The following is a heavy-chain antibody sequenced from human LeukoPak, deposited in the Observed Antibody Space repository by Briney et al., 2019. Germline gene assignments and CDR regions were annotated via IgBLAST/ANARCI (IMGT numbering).Heavy chain of an antibody. Sequence: GGSLRLSCAVSGVTNYAISWVRQAPGPGLEWDSVISGSGGSTYYADSVKGRFTISRDTSDNTIYLQINSLRADDTAVYYRATSQRVTLYVMGDFAYWGQGTLVTVSS. D-gene: IGHD3-16*01. CDR1: GVTNYA. J-gene: IGHJ4*02. CDR3: ATSQRVTLYVMGDFAY. V-gene: IGHV3-23*01. CDR2: ISGSGGST.